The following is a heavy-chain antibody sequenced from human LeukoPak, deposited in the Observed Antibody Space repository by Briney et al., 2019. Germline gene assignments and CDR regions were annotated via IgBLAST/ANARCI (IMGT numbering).Heavy chain of an antibody. CDR1: GGTFSSYA. D-gene: IGHD3-10*01. J-gene: IGHJ4*02. CDR2: IIPIFGTA. Sequence: ASVKVSCKASGGTFSSYAISWVRQAPGQGLEWMGGIIPIFGTANYAQKFQGRVTITADKSTSTAYMELSSLRSEDTAVYYCARDPYYYGSGSLPEYWGQGTLVTVSS. CDR3: ARDPYYYGSGSLPEY. V-gene: IGHV1-69*06.